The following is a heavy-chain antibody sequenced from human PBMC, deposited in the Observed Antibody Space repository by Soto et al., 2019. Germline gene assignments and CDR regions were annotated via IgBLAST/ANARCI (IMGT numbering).Heavy chain of an antibody. Sequence: SETLSLTCTVSGGSISSSSYYWGWIRQPPGKGLEWIGSIYYSGSTYYDPSLKSRVTISVDTSKNQFSLKLSSVTAADTAVYYCATPRGAYYFDYWGQGTLVTVSS. CDR2: IYYSGST. D-gene: IGHD1-26*01. CDR1: GGSISSSSYY. J-gene: IGHJ4*02. V-gene: IGHV4-39*01. CDR3: ATPRGAYYFDY.